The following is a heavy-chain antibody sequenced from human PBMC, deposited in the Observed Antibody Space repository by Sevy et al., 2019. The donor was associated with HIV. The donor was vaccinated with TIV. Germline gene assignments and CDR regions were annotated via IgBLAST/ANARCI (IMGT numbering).Heavy chain of an antibody. CDR3: AVPKVTGTTTMFDY. J-gene: IGHJ4*02. Sequence: GGSLRLSCAASGFSFSTSGMNWVRQAPGKGLEWVSYIGGTTSTIYYADSVKGRFTISRDNARNSRYLQMNSLRDEDTAVYYCAVPKVTGTTTMFDYWGQGTLVTVSS. D-gene: IGHD1-7*01. CDR2: IGGTTSTI. V-gene: IGHV3-48*02. CDR1: GFSFSTSG.